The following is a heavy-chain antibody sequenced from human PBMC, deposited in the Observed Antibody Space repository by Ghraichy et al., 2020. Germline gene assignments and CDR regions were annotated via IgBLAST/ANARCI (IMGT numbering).Heavy chain of an antibody. Sequence: ASVKVSCKASGYTFTTYDFSWVRQAPGQGLEWMGWISIYNGDTNYAQKLRGRVTMTTETSTSTAYMELRSLRSDDTAVYFCARGGGSSSGGLDVWGQGTTVTVSS. CDR1: GYTFTTYD. V-gene: IGHV1-18*01. D-gene: IGHD6-6*01. CDR3: ARGGGSSSGGLDV. J-gene: IGHJ6*02. CDR2: ISIYNGDT.